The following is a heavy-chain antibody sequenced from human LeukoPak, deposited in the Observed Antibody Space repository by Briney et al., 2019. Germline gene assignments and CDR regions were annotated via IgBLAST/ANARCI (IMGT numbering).Heavy chain of an antibody. Sequence: SETLSHTCTVSGGSISSGDYYWSWIRQPPGKGLEWIGYIYYSGSTYYKPSLKSRVTMSQDTSQSQFSLNLNSVTAADTAVYYCARSGYVDLGDAFDIWGQGTMVTVSS. CDR2: IYYSGST. J-gene: IGHJ3*02. CDR3: ARSGYVDLGDAFDI. CDR1: GGSISSGDYY. V-gene: IGHV4-30-4*01. D-gene: IGHD5-12*01.